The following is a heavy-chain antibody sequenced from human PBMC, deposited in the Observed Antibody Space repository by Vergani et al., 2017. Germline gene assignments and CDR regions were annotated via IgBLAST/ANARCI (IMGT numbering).Heavy chain of an antibody. Sequence: QVQVVQSGAEVKKSGASVKVSCKTSGYTFSNYYMHWVRQAPGQVLEWMGIINPSGGHTNYAQKFQGRVTMTRDTSTSTVYMELSSLRSEDTAIYYCAIGDYGILTGYRYWGQGTLVTVSA. CDR1: GYTFSNYY. CDR2: INPSGGHT. V-gene: IGHV1-46*03. CDR3: AIGDYGILTGYRY. D-gene: IGHD3-9*01. J-gene: IGHJ4*02.